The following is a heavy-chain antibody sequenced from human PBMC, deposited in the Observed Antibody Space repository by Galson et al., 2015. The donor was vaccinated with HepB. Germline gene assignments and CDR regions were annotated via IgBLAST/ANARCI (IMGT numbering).Heavy chain of an antibody. Sequence: SLRLSCAASGFTFSSYAMSWVRQAPGKGLEWVSAISGSGGSTYYADSVKGRFTISRDNSKNTLYLQMNSLRAEDTAVYYCAKMGDYYYDSSGYPSNYFDYWGQGTLVTVSS. D-gene: IGHD3-22*01. V-gene: IGHV3-23*01. CDR3: AKMGDYYYDSSGYPSNYFDY. CDR1: GFTFSSYA. CDR2: ISGSGGST. J-gene: IGHJ4*02.